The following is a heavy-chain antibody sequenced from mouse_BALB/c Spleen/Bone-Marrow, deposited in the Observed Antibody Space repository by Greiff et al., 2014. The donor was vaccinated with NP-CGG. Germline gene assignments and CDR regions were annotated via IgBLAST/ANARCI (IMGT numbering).Heavy chain of an antibody. D-gene: IGHD2-3*01. V-gene: IGHV1-14*01. Sequence: EVKLVESGPELVKPGASVKMSCKASGYTFTSYIMHWVKQRPGQGLEWIGYINPYNDGTKYNEKFKGEATLTSDKSSSTAYMELSSLTSEDSAVYYCARRWLPYAMDYWGQGTSVTVSS. CDR1: GYTFTSYI. CDR3: ARRWLPYAMDY. J-gene: IGHJ4*01. CDR2: INPYNDGT.